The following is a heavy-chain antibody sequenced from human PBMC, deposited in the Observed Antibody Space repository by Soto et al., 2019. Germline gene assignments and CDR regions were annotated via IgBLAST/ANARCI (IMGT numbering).Heavy chain of an antibody. CDR1: VFTFTNYA. CDR2: ISNSGGST. D-gene: IGHD1-26*01. Sequence: VGSLRLSCASSVFTFTNYAMSCVRHSPGKWLEWVSTISNSGGSTQHADSVKGRFTISRDNSKNTLYLQMNSLTAEDTAVYYCAKDGVYSGSYYGYYFDYWGQGTLVTVSS. CDR3: AKDGVYSGSYYGYYFDY. J-gene: IGHJ4*02. V-gene: IGHV3-23*01.